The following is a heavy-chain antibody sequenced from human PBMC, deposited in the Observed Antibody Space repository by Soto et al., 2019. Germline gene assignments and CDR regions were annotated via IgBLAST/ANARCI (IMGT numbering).Heavy chain of an antibody. D-gene: IGHD2-21*02. V-gene: IGHV4-30-2*01. Sequence: SETLSLTCSVSGGSIGIGGYSWIWIRQPPGKGLEWIGYIYHSGTTYYNPSLKSRVTMSVDRSKNQFSLKLSSVTAADTAVYYCARAVVTPYYFDYLGHGTLVTVSS. CDR2: IYHSGTT. CDR3: ARAVVTPYYFDY. CDR1: GGSIGIGGYS. J-gene: IGHJ4*01.